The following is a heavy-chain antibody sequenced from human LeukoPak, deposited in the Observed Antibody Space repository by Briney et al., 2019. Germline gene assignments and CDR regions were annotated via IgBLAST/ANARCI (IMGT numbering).Heavy chain of an antibody. J-gene: IGHJ4*02. D-gene: IGHD6-13*01. V-gene: IGHV1-24*01. CDR1: GGTFSSYA. CDR2: FDPEDGET. CDR3: ATVFKQQLVLDY. Sequence: ASVKVSCKASGGTFSSYAISWVRQAPGKGLEWMGGFDPEDGETIYAQKFQGRVTTTEDTSTDTAYMELSSLRSEDTAVYYCATVFKQQLVLDYWGQGTLVTVSS.